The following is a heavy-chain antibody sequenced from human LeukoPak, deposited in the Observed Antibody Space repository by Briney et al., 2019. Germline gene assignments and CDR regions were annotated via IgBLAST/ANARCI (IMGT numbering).Heavy chain of an antibody. CDR2: IYSGDSA. CDR3: ATRPSGDYPYFDF. Sequence: GGSLRLSCAASGITVSSTCMSWVRQAPGKGLEWVSLIYSGDSAYYADSVKGRFTISRDNSRNTLYHQVNSLRAEDTAVYYCATRPSGDYPYFDFWGQGTLVTVSS. CDR1: GITVSSTC. D-gene: IGHD4-17*01. V-gene: IGHV3-66*01. J-gene: IGHJ4*02.